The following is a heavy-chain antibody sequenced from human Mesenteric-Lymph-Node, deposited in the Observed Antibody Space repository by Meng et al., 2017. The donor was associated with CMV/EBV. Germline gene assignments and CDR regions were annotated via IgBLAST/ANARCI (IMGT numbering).Heavy chain of an antibody. J-gene: IGHJ4*02. CDR1: GDSVSGNGAA. Sequence: LPGAISGDSVSGNGAAWNWIRQSPSRGLEWLGRIYYRSKWYNEYAESVKSRITISPDTSKNQFSLQLNSVTPEDTAVYYCASRMLDYWGQGTLVTVSS. V-gene: IGHV6-1*01. D-gene: IGHD2-8*01. CDR3: ASRMLDY. CDR2: IYYRSKWYN.